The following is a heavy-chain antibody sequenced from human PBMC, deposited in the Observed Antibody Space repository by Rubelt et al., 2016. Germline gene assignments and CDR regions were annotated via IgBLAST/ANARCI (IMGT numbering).Heavy chain of an antibody. V-gene: IGHV3-73*02. J-gene: IGHJ4*02. CDR1: GFTFSGSA. CDR3: TTEPPSKEWELPWGGGYFDY. Sequence: VVHGGGLVQPGGSLKLSCAASGFTFSGSAMQWVRQASGKGLEWVGRIGSITNNYATAYAASVKGRFIISRDDSKNTAYLQMNSLKTEDTAVYYCTTEPPSKEWELPWGGGYFDYWGQGTLVTVSS. CDR2: IGSITNNYAT. D-gene: IGHD1-26*01.